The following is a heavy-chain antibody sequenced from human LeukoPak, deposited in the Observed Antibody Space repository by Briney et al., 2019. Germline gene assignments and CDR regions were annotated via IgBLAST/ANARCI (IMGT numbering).Heavy chain of an antibody. D-gene: IGHD2-2*01. CDR2: IYSGGDT. CDR3: AGGGYCTSTTCLYFNY. CDR1: GFTVSSNY. V-gene: IGHV3-66*01. J-gene: IGHJ4*02. Sequence: GGSLRLSCAASGFTVSSNYMSWVRQAPGKGLEWVSIIYSGGDTYYADSVKGRFTISRDNSKNTLYLQMNSLGAEDTAVYYCAGGGYCTSTTCLYFNYWGQGTLVTVSS.